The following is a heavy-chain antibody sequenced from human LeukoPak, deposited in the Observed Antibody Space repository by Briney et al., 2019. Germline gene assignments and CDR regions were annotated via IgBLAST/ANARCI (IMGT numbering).Heavy chain of an antibody. J-gene: IGHJ4*02. V-gene: IGHV5-51*01. Sequence: GESLKISCKGSGYSFTSYWIGWVRQMPGKGLEWMGIIYPGDSDTRYSPSFQGQVTISADKSISTAYLQWGSLKASDTAMYYCARHVAGGSTSPGVAAAGSLDYWGQGTLVTVSS. D-gene: IGHD6-13*01. CDR3: ARHVAGGSTSPGVAAAGSLDY. CDR1: GYSFTSYW. CDR2: IYPGDSDT.